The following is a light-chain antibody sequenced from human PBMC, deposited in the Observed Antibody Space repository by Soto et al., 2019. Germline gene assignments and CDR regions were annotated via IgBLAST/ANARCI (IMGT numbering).Light chain of an antibody. CDR1: QCISSW. V-gene: IGKV1-5*01. Sequence: DIQMTQSTSTLSASVGDRVTITCRASQCISSWLAWYQQKPGKAPKLLIYDASSLESGVPSRFSCSGSGTEFTLTISSLQPDDFATYYCQQYNSYWTFGQRTKV. CDR2: DAS. J-gene: IGKJ1*01. CDR3: QQYNSYWT.